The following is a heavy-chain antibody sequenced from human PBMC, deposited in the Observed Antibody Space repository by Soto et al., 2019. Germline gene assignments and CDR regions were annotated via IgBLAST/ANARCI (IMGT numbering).Heavy chain of an antibody. CDR2: ISGSGGST. V-gene: IGHV3-23*01. CDR1: GFTFSSYA. CDR3: AKDKGGLLWFGRKGAFDI. J-gene: IGHJ3*02. Sequence: GGSLRLSCAASGFTFSSYAMSWVRQAPGKGLGWVSAISGSGGSTYYADSVKGRFTISRDNSKNTLYLQTNSLRAEDTAVYYCAKDKGGLLWFGRKGAFDIWGQGTMVTVSS. D-gene: IGHD3-10*01.